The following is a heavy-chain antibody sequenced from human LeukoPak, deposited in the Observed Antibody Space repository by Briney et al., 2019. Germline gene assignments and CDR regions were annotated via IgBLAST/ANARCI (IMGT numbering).Heavy chain of an antibody. CDR1: GGSISSYY. CDR2: IYYSGST. CDR3: ARSDGYGLVGI. D-gene: IGHD3-10*01. Sequence: SETLSLTCTVSGGSISSYYWSWIRQPPGKGLEWIGYIYYSGSTNYNPSLKSRVTISVDTSKNQFSLTLSSVTAADTAVYYCARSDGYGLVGIWGQGTMVTVSS. J-gene: IGHJ3*02. V-gene: IGHV4-59*12.